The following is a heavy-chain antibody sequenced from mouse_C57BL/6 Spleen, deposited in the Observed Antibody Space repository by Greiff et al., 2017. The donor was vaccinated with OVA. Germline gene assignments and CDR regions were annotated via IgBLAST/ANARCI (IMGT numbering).Heavy chain of an antibody. CDR1: GYTFTSYW. CDR2: IHPNSGST. D-gene: IGHD3-2*02. J-gene: IGHJ2*01. CDR3: ARYSSGPSFDY. Sequence: QVQLQQPGAELVKPGASVKLSCKASGYTFTSYWMHWVKQRPGQGLEWIGMIHPNSGSTKYNEKFKSKATLTVDKSSSTAYMQLSSLTSEDSAVYYCARYSSGPSFDYWGQGTTLTVSS. V-gene: IGHV1-64*01.